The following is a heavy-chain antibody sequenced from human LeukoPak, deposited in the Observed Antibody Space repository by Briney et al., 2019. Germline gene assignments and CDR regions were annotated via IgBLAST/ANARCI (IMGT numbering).Heavy chain of an antibody. CDR1: GFTFSSYA. Sequence: GGSLRLSCAASGFTFSSYAMHWVRQAPGKGLERVAVISYDGSNKYYADSVKGRFTISRDNSKNTLYLQMNSLRAEDTAVYYCARGKTYSSSWYRGGGPFDYWGQGTLVTVSS. D-gene: IGHD6-13*01. CDR2: ISYDGSNK. CDR3: ARGKTYSSSWYRGGGPFDY. V-gene: IGHV3-30*01. J-gene: IGHJ4*02.